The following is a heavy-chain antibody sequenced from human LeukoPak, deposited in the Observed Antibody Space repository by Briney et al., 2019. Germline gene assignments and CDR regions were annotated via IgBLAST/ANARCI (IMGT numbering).Heavy chain of an antibody. Sequence: GGSLRLSCAASGFTFSAYAMSWVRQAPGKGLEWVSDISGNGGSAYYADSVKGRFTISRDNSKNTLYLQMNSLRAEDTAVYYCAKDHDFWSGYSDYWGQGTLVTVSS. CDR3: AKDHDFWSGYSDY. V-gene: IGHV3-23*01. D-gene: IGHD3-3*01. CDR2: ISGNGGSA. J-gene: IGHJ4*02. CDR1: GFTFSAYA.